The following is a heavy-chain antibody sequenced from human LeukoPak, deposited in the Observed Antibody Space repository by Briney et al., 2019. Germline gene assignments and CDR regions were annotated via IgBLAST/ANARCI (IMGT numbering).Heavy chain of an antibody. V-gene: IGHV4-59*01. Sequence: PSETLSLTCTVSGGSISSYYWNWIRQPPGKGLEWIGYIHYSGSTNYNPSLKSRVTISVDTSKNQFSLKPSSVTAADTAVYYCARGGSGYRFDSWGQGTLVTVSS. D-gene: IGHD3-22*01. J-gene: IGHJ4*02. CDR3: ARGGSGYRFDS. CDR1: GGSISSYY. CDR2: IHYSGST.